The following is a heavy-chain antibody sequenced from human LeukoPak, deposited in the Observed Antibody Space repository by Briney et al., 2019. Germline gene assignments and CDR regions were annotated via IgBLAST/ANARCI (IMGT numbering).Heavy chain of an antibody. Sequence: PGGSLRLSCAASGFTFSSYAMSWVRQAPGKGLEWVSAISGSGGSTYYADSVKGRFTISRDDSKNTLYLQMNSLKTEDTAVYYCTTDDIVATIAYWGQGTLVTVPS. J-gene: IGHJ4*02. CDR3: TTDDIVATIAY. D-gene: IGHD5-12*01. V-gene: IGHV3-23*01. CDR1: GFTFSSYA. CDR2: ISGSGGST.